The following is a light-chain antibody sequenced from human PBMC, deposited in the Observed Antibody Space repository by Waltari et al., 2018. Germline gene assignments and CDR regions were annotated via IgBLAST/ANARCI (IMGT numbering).Light chain of an antibody. CDR3: QHYVRLPAT. CDR1: QSVSRS. J-gene: IGKJ1*01. V-gene: IGKV3-20*01. Sequence: IVLTKSPGTLSLYPGDRATLPCRASQSVSRSLAWYQQKPVQAPKLLIYGATTRATGIPDRFTGSGSGTDFSLTISSLEPEDFAIYFCQHYVRLPATFGQGTKVEIK. CDR2: GAT.